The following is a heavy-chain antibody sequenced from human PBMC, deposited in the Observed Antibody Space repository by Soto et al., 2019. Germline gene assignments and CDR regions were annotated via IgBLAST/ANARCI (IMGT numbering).Heavy chain of an antibody. D-gene: IGHD3-16*01. CDR3: ARDQFTVPAFGGFDP. CDR2: ISSSSSTI. V-gene: IGHV3-48*02. Sequence: EVQLVESGGGLVQPGGSLRLSCAASGFTFSWYSMNWVRQAPGKGLEWVSYISSSSSTIYYAYSVKGRFTISRDNAKNSLLLPMNSLRDEDTAMYYCARDQFTVPAFGGFDPWGQGTLVTVSS. J-gene: IGHJ5*02. CDR1: GFTFSWYS.